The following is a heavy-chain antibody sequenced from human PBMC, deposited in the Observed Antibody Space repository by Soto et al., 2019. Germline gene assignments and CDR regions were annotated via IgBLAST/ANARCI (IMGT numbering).Heavy chain of an antibody. CDR3: ARGYYYDSSDYYRDY. J-gene: IGHJ4*02. V-gene: IGHV3-30-3*01. D-gene: IGHD3-22*01. CDR1: GFTFSSYA. Sequence: GSLRLSCAASGFTFSSYAMHWVRQAPGKGLEWVAVISYDGSNKYYADSVKGRFTISRDNSKSTLYVQMNSLRVEDTAVYYCARGYYYDSSDYYRDYWGQGTLVTVSS. CDR2: ISYDGSNK.